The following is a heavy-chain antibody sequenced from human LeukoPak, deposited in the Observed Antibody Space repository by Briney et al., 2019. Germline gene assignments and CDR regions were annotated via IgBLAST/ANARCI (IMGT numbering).Heavy chain of an antibody. CDR3: ARGPGYGDLDKYYMDV. Sequence: SETLSLTCTVSGGSISSSSYYWGWIRQPPGKGLEWIGEIYHSGRTNYNPSLKSRVTISVDASKNQFSLKLSSVTAADTAVYYCARGPGYGDLDKYYMDVWGKGTTVTVSS. CDR1: GGSISSSSYY. J-gene: IGHJ6*03. CDR2: IYHSGRT. D-gene: IGHD4-17*01. V-gene: IGHV4-39*07.